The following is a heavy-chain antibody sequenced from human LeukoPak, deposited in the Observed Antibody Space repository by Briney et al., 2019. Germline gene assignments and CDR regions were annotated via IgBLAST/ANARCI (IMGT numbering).Heavy chain of an antibody. Sequence: GGSLRLSCAASGFTVSSNYMSWVRQAPGKGLEGVSVIYSGGSTYYADSVKGRFTISRDDSKNTLYLQMNSLRAEDTAVYYCAKGRYFDWSYCYFDYWGQGTLVTVSS. J-gene: IGHJ4*02. CDR3: AKGRYFDWSYCYFDY. CDR1: GFTVSSNY. V-gene: IGHV3-53*01. D-gene: IGHD3-9*01. CDR2: IYSGGST.